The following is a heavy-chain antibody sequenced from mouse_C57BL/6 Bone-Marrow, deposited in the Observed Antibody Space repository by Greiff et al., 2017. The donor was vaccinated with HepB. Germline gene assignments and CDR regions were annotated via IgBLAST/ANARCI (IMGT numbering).Heavy chain of an antibody. CDR2: IDPENGDT. J-gene: IGHJ3*01. V-gene: IGHV14-4*01. CDR3: TTGCYCGSSYQFAY. D-gene: IGHD1-1*01. Sequence: EVQLVESGAELVRPGASVKLSCTASGFNIKDDYMHWVKQRPEQGLEWIGWIDPENGDTEYASKFQGKATITANTSSNTAYLQLSNLTSEDTAVYYCTTGCYCGSSYQFAYWGQGTLVTVSA. CDR1: GFNIKDDY.